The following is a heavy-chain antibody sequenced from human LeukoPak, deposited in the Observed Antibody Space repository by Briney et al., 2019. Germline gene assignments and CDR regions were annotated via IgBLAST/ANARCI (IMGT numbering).Heavy chain of an antibody. CDR3: VKLSSGSGSKFGFDS. V-gene: IGHV3-23*01. Sequence: GGSLRFSCVASGFTFGSYAMSWVRQTPGKSLEWVSIITNGGVTTYYADSVRGRFTISRDNSKNMLYLQMNSLRAEDTAVYYCVKLSSGSGSKFGFDSWGQGTLVTVSS. CDR2: ITNGGVTT. D-gene: IGHD6-19*01. CDR1: GFTFGSYA. J-gene: IGHJ4*02.